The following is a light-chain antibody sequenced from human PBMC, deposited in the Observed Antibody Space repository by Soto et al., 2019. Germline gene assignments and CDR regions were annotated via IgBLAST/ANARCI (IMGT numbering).Light chain of an antibody. CDR3: SSYTSSSTLEV. CDR2: DVS. CDR1: SIDVGGYNY. V-gene: IGLV2-14*03. J-gene: IGLJ1*01. Sequence: QSELTHPASVSGSPGQSITISCPGTSIDVGGYNYVSWYQHHPGKAPKLMIYDVSNRPSGVSNRFSGSKSGNTASLTISGLQAEDEADYYCSSYTSSSTLEVFGTGTKVTVL.